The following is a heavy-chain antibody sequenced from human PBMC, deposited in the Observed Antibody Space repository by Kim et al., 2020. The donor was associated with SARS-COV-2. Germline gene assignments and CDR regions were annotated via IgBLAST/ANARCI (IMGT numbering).Heavy chain of an antibody. Sequence: GGSLRLSCTASGFTFGDYAMSWFRQAPGEGLEWVGFIRSKAYGGTTEYAASVKGRFTISRDDSKIIAYLQMNSLKTEDTAVYYCTRSPGDYYDSSGYYYVYYYGMDVWGQGTTVTVSS. CDR3: TRSPGDYYDSSGYYYVYYYGMDV. CDR1: GFTFGDYA. D-gene: IGHD3-22*01. CDR2: IRSKAYGGTT. J-gene: IGHJ6*02. V-gene: IGHV3-49*03.